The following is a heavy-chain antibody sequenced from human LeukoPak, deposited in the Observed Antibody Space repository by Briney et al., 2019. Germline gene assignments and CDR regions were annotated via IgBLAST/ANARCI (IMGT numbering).Heavy chain of an antibody. Sequence: GGSLRLSCAASGFTFSGSAMHWVRQASGKGLEWVCRIRSKTNSYATSYAASVKGRFALSRDDSKNTAYLQMNSLKTEDTAVYYCTRYNVGFESWGQGTLVTVSS. V-gene: IGHV3-73*01. CDR3: TRYNVGFES. CDR2: IRSKTNSYAT. CDR1: GFTFSGSA. J-gene: IGHJ4*02. D-gene: IGHD1-1*01.